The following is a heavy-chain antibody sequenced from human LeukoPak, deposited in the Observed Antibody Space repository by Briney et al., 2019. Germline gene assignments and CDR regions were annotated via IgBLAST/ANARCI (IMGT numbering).Heavy chain of an antibody. D-gene: IGHD4-11*01. Sequence: GGSLRLSCVVSGFTFSSYWMSWVRQAPGKGLEWVANIKQDGSEKYYVDSVKGRFTISRDNAKNSLYLQMNSLRAEDTAVYYCATGKQCGYWGQGTLVTVS. V-gene: IGHV3-7*03. CDR1: GFTFSSYW. CDR3: ATGKQCGY. J-gene: IGHJ4*02. CDR2: IKQDGSEK.